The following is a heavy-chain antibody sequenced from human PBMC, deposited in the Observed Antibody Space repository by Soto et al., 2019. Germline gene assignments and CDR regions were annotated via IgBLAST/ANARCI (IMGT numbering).Heavy chain of an antibody. Sequence: PSETLSLTCTVSGGSISSSSYYWGWIRQPPGKGLEWIGSIYYSGSTYYNPSLKSRVTISVDTSKNQFSLKLSSVTAADTAVYYCARGRYNWNYNSRLWYFDYWGQGTLVTVPS. J-gene: IGHJ4*02. D-gene: IGHD1-7*01. CDR1: GGSISSSSYY. V-gene: IGHV4-39*01. CDR2: IYYSGST. CDR3: ARGRYNWNYNSRLWYFDY.